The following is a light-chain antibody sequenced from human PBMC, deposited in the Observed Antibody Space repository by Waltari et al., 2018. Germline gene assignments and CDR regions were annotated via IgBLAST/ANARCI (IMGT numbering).Light chain of an antibody. CDR1: TSDVGGYSY. Sequence: QSALTQPASVSGSPGQSITISCTGTTSDVGGYSYVSWYQQHPGKAPQLLIFDVSNRPSGVSNRFSGSKSGNTASLTISGLQTEDEADYFCSSYTSRGTLVVFGGGTKLTVL. V-gene: IGLV2-14*03. J-gene: IGLJ2*01. CDR3: SSYTSRGTLVV. CDR2: DVS.